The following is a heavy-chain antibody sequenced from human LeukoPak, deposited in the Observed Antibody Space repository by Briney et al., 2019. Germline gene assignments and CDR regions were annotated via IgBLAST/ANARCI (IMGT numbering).Heavy chain of an antibody. J-gene: IGHJ4*02. Sequence: SETLSLTCTVSGGSISTYYWSWIRQPAGKGLEWIGSIYYSGSTNYDPSLKSRVSISVDTSKNQFSLKLSSVTAADTAVYYCARRNGQDIVPTFRRRYYFDYWGQGTLVTVSS. CDR2: IYYSGST. D-gene: IGHD5-12*01. V-gene: IGHV4-4*07. CDR3: ARRNGQDIVPTFRRRYYFDY. CDR1: GGSISTYY.